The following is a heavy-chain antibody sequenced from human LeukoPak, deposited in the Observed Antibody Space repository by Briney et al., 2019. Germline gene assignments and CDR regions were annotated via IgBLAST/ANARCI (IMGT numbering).Heavy chain of an antibody. J-gene: IGHJ3*02. D-gene: IGHD3-22*01. Sequence: GGSLRLSCAASGFTFSDYYMSWIRQAPGKGLEWVSYISSSGSTIYYADSVKGRFTISRDNAKNSLYLQMNSLRAEDTAVYYCAKAEYYYDSSGYYLGAFDIWGQGTMVTVSS. CDR1: GFTFSDYY. CDR2: ISSSGSTI. V-gene: IGHV3-11*01. CDR3: AKAEYYYDSSGYYLGAFDI.